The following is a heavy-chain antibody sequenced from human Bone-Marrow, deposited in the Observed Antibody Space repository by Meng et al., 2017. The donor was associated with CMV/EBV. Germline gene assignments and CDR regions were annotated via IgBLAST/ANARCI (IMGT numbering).Heavy chain of an antibody. CDR2: IISGGTT. CDR1: GFPLNTYA. D-gene: IGHD6-19*01. CDR3: AKGGAGSGWYGVVFEA. Sequence: SGFPLNTYAMRWVRQAPGKGLEWVSSIISGGTTYSAASVQGRFTISRDISKNTLYLQLSSLRAEDTAIYYCAKGGAGSGWYGVVFEAWGHGALVTVSS. J-gene: IGHJ5*01. V-gene: IGHV3-23*01.